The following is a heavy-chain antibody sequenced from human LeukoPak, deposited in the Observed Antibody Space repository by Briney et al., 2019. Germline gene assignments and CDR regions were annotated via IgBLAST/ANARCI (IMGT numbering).Heavy chain of an antibody. D-gene: IGHD5-12*01. Sequence: SEKVSCKASGGTCSSYAISWVRQAPGQGLAWLGRIIPILGIANYAQKFQGRVTITADKSTSPAYMELSSLRSEDTAVHHCARVKSGYDARFFDYWGQGTLVTVSS. CDR2: IIPILGIA. J-gene: IGHJ4*02. V-gene: IGHV1-69*04. CDR1: GGTCSSYA. CDR3: ARVKSGYDARFFDY.